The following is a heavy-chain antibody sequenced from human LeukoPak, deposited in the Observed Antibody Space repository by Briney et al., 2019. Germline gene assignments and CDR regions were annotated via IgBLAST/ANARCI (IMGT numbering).Heavy chain of an antibody. CDR1: GFTFSGSA. D-gene: IGHD4-17*01. CDR3: AKSSSGDRHFDY. J-gene: IGHJ4*02. CDR2: IRSKANSYAT. V-gene: IGHV3-73*01. Sequence: PGGSLRLSCAASGFTFSGSAMHWVRQASGKGLEWVGRIRSKANSYATAYAASVKGRFTISRDDSKNTAYLQMNSLKTEDTAVYYCAKSSSGDRHFDYWGQGTLVTVSS.